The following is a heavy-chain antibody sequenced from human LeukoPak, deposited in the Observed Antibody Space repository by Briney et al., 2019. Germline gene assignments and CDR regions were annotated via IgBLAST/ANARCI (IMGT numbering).Heavy chain of an antibody. Sequence: GGSLRLSCAASGFTFGSYGMHWVRQAPGKGLEWVAVISYDGSNKYYADSVKGRFTISRDNSKNTLYLQMNSLRAEDTAVYYCAKFGDMTTVTMGDYWGQGTLVTVSS. CDR1: GFTFGSYG. J-gene: IGHJ4*02. CDR3: AKFGDMTTVTMGDY. V-gene: IGHV3-30*18. CDR2: ISYDGSNK. D-gene: IGHD4-17*01.